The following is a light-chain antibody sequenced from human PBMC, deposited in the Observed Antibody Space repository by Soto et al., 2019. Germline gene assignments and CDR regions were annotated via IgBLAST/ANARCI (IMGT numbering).Light chain of an antibody. V-gene: IGKV3-20*01. CDR3: QQYGSSRFT. Sequence: EIVLTQSPGTLSLSPGERATLSCRASQSISSSYLAWYQQKRGQAPMLLVYGASSRATGIPDRFSGSGSGTDFTLTISRLEPEDFAVYYCQQYGSSRFTFGPGTKVDIK. J-gene: IGKJ3*01. CDR2: GAS. CDR1: QSISSSY.